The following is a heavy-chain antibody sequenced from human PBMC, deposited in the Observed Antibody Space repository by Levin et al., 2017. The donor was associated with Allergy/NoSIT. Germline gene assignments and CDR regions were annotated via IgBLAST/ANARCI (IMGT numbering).Heavy chain of an antibody. D-gene: IGHD6-6*01. CDR3: ARDDKQLAHFDY. CDR1: GFTFSSYA. J-gene: IGHJ4*02. Sequence: SCAASGFTFSSYAMHWVRQAPGKGLEWGAVIAYDGSNKYYADSVKGRFTISRDNSKNTLYLQMNSLRAEDTAVYYCARDDKQLAHFDYWGQGTLVTVSS. CDR2: IAYDGSNK. V-gene: IGHV3-30*04.